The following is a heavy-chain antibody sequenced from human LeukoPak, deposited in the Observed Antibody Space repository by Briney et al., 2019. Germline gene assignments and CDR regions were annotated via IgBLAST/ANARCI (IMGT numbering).Heavy chain of an antibody. V-gene: IGHV4-61*02. CDR1: GDSISSGNYY. CDR2: IYTSGNT. Sequence: KPSQTLSLTCTVSGDSISSGNYYWTWIRQPAGKGLEWIGRIYTSGNTNYNPSLKSQVIISMDTSKNQFSLNLNSVTAADTAVYYCARDRAGDSFDIWGQGTMVTVSS. J-gene: IGHJ3*02. D-gene: IGHD7-27*01. CDR3: ARDRAGDSFDI.